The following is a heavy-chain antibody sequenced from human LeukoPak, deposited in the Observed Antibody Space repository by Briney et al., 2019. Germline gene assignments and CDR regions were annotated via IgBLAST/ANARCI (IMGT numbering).Heavy chain of an antibody. D-gene: IGHD2-2*01. J-gene: IGHJ5*02. CDR3: AREEGSIVVVPAARVADWFDP. V-gene: IGHV4-61*08. Sequence: SETLSLTCIVSGASVSSGDHHWSWIRQAPGKGLEWIGEINHSGSTNYNPSLKSRVTISVDTSKNQFSLKLSSVTAADTAVYYCAREEGSIVVVPAARVADWFDPWGQGTLVTVSS. CDR2: INHSGST. CDR1: GASVSSGDHH.